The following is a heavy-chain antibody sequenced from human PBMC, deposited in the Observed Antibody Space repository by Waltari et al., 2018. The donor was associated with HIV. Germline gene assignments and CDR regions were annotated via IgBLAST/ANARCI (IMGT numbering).Heavy chain of an antibody. D-gene: IGHD3-10*01. J-gene: IGHJ4*02. Sequence: EVQLVESGGGLVQPGGSLRLSCAASGFTFSSYWMSWVRQAPGKGGEWVANIRQDGMEKYYVDSVNGRFTISRDNAENSLYLQMNSLRAEDTAVYYCARGGFYGSGSKVNWGQGTLVTVSS. CDR3: ARGGFYGSGSKVN. CDR1: GFTFSSYW. V-gene: IGHV3-7*04. CDR2: IRQDGMEK.